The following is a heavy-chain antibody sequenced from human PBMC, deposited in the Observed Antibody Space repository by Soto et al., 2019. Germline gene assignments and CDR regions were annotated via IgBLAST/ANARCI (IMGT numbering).Heavy chain of an antibody. D-gene: IGHD1-26*01. CDR3: SADHPHMAMGWPV. J-gene: IGHJ6*02. V-gene: IGHV1-58*02. CDR2: IVVVSGST. CDR1: GFDFGSFG. Sequence: GASVKVSCKASGFDFGSFGIQFLRKTRGRGLEWIGWIVVVSGSTNYARQFQGRVAISRDMSSSTAYLDLYDLKSDDTAVYFCSADHPHMAMGWPVWGQGTTVTVSS.